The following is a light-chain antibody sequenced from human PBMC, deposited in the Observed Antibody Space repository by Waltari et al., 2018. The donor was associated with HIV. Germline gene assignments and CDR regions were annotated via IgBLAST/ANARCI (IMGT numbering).Light chain of an antibody. Sequence: QSVLTQPPSTSGTPAQGVTISCSGSSSNIGRNSVYWYRHIPGTTPKLLIYRSEQRPSAVPDRFSASKSGTSASLAISGLQSEDEAVYYCAAWDHGLTGPNWVFGGGTRLTVL. V-gene: IGLV1-47*01. J-gene: IGLJ3*02. CDR3: AAWDHGLTGPNWV. CDR1: SSNIGRNS. CDR2: RSE.